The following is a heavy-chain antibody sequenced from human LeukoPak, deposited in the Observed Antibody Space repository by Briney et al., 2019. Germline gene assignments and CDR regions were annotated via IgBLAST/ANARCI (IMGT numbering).Heavy chain of an antibody. J-gene: IGHJ6*03. Sequence: GGSLRLSCAASGFTVSRNYMSWVRQAPGKGLEWVSVIYSGGSTYYADSVKGRFTISRDNSKNTPYLQMNSLRAEDTAVYYCATLVNQQLVYYYYYYMDVWGKGTTVTVSS. D-gene: IGHD6-13*01. CDR2: IYSGGST. CDR3: ATLVNQQLVYYYYYYMDV. V-gene: IGHV3-66*02. CDR1: GFTVSRNY.